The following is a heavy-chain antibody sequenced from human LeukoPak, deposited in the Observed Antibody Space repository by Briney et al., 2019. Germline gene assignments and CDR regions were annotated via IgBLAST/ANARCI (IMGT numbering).Heavy chain of an antibody. J-gene: IGHJ4*02. CDR1: GYTFTGYY. D-gene: IGHD2-15*01. Sequence: ASVKVSCKASGYTFTGYYMDWVRQAPGQGLEWMGWINPNSGGTNYAQKFQGWVTMTRDTSISTAYMELSSLRSEDTAVYYCARAGYCSGGSCYWGTTRYFDYWGQGTLVTVSS. CDR2: INPNSGGT. V-gene: IGHV1-2*04. CDR3: ARAGYCSGGSCYWGTTRYFDY.